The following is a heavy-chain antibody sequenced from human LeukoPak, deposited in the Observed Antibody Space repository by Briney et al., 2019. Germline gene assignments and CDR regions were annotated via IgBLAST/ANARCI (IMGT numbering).Heavy chain of an antibody. J-gene: IGHJ4*02. D-gene: IGHD6-13*01. V-gene: IGHV3-21*01. CDR2: ISSSSSYI. CDR1: GFTFSSYS. Sequence: GGSLRLSSAASGFTFSSYSMNWVRQAPGKGLEWVSSISSSSSYIYYADSVKGRFTISRDNAKNSLYLQMNSLRAEDTAVYYCARDWAAAGTSMDFDYWGQGTLVTVSS. CDR3: ARDWAAAGTSMDFDY.